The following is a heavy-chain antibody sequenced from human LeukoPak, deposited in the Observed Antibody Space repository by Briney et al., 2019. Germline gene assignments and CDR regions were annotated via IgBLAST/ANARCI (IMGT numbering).Heavy chain of an antibody. CDR1: GFTFSSYA. V-gene: IGHV3-23*01. D-gene: IGHD6-6*01. Sequence: GGSLRLSCAASGFTFSSYAMSWVRQAPGKGLEWVSAISGSGGGTSYANSVKGRFTISRDNSKNTLYLQMNSLRAEDTAVYYCAKDGSSSSEGDYWGQGTLVTVSS. J-gene: IGHJ4*02. CDR2: ISGSGGGT. CDR3: AKDGSSSSEGDY.